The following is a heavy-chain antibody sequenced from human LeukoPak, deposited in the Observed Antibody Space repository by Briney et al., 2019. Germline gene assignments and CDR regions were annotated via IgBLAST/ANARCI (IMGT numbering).Heavy chain of an antibody. Sequence: SETLSLTCTVSGGSISSYYWSWIRQPPGKGLEWIGEINHSGSTNYNPSLKSRVTISVDTSKNQFSLKLSSVTAADTAVYYCARGLTIFGVVTRRNWFDPWGQGTLVTVSS. V-gene: IGHV4-34*01. CDR1: GGSISSYY. J-gene: IGHJ5*02. CDR2: INHSGST. CDR3: ARGLTIFGVVTRRNWFDP. D-gene: IGHD3-3*01.